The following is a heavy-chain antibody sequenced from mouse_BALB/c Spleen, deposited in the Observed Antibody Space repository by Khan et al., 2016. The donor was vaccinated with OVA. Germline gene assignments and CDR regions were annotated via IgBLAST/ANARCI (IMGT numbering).Heavy chain of an antibody. J-gene: IGHJ4*01. CDR1: GFSLSSYN. D-gene: IGHD2-14*01. CDR3: ARAYYRYDGYYAMDY. CDR2: IWGGGGT. Sequence: QVQLKESGPGLVASSQSLSITSPVSGFSLSSYNIHWVRQPPGKGLEWLGMIWGGGGTDYNSTLKSRLSIRKDNSKSQVFLKMNRLQTDDTAMYYCARAYYRYDGYYAMDYWGQGAPVTVSS. V-gene: IGHV2-6-4*01.